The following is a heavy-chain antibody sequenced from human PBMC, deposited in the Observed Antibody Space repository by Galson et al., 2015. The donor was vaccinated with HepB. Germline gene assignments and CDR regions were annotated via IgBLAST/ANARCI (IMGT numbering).Heavy chain of an antibody. Sequence: SLRLSCAASGFTFSSYSMNWVRQAPGKGLEWVSSISSSSSYIYYADSVKGRFTISRDNAKNSLYLQMNSLRAEDTAVYYCARVKYYYDSSGFYYGYYYYYMDVWGKGTTVTVSS. CDR1: GFTFSSYS. V-gene: IGHV3-21*01. CDR2: ISSSSSYI. D-gene: IGHD3-22*01. CDR3: ARVKYYYDSSGFYYGYYYYYMDV. J-gene: IGHJ6*03.